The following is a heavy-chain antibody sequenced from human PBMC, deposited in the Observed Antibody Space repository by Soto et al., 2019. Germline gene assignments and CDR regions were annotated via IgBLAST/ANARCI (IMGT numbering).Heavy chain of an antibody. CDR1: GYSFTSYW. V-gene: IGHV5-51*01. CDR2: IYPGDSDT. Sequence: GESLKISCKGSGYSFTSYWIGWVRQMPGKGLEWMGIIYPGDSDTRYSPSFQGQVTISADKPISTAYLQWSSLKASDTAMYYCARQIWFGELPYNWFDPWGQGTLVTVYS. J-gene: IGHJ5*02. CDR3: ARQIWFGELPYNWFDP. D-gene: IGHD3-10*01.